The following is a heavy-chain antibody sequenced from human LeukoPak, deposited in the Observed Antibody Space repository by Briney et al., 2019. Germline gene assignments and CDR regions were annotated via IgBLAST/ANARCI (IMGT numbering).Heavy chain of an antibody. J-gene: IGHJ6*03. CDR1: GFTFSSYA. CDR2: ISGSGGST. CDR3: AKDATAMVTVGHYMDV. V-gene: IGHV3-23*01. Sequence: HAGGSLRLSCAASGFTFSSYAMSWVRQAPGKGLEWVSGISGSGGSTYYADSVKGRFTISRDNSKNTLYLQMNSLRAEDTAVYYCAKDATAMVTVGHYMDVWGKGTTVTVSS. D-gene: IGHD5-18*01.